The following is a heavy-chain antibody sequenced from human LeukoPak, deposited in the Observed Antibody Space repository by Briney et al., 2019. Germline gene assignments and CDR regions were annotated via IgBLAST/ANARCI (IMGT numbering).Heavy chain of an antibody. J-gene: IGHJ4*02. CDR3: ARDLIVGTTIRYYFDY. CDR1: GFTFSSHS. D-gene: IGHD1-26*01. CDR2: ISDSSDTM. Sequence: SGGSLRLSCAASGFTFSSHSMNWVRQAPGKGLEWVSYISDSSDTMYYADSVKGRFTISRDNAKNSLYLQMNSLRAEDTAVYYCARDLIVGTTIRYYFDYWGQGTLVTVSS. V-gene: IGHV3-48*01.